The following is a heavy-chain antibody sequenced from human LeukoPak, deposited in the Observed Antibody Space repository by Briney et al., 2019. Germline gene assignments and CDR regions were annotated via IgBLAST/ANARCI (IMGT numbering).Heavy chain of an antibody. CDR1: GFTFNRYN. Sequence: GGSLRLSCAASGFTFNRYNINWVRQAPGKGLEWVSSISSSGNYIYYADSVKGRFTLSRDNAKNSLYLQMNSLRAEDTAVYYCARDLNVWGAFDIWGQGTMVTVSS. J-gene: IGHJ3*02. V-gene: IGHV3-21*01. CDR2: ISSSGNYI. D-gene: IGHD7-27*01. CDR3: ARDLNVWGAFDI.